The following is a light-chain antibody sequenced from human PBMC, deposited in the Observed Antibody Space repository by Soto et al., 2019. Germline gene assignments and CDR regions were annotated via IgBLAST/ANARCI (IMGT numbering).Light chain of an antibody. J-gene: IGLJ1*01. V-gene: IGLV2-14*01. Sequence: QSVLTQPASVSGSPGQSITISCTGTSRDIGGYNYVSWYQQHPGKAPKLMIYEVSNRPSGVSDRFSGSKSGNSASLTISGLHAEDEADYYCSSYASSSTPYVFGTGTKVTVL. CDR2: EVS. CDR3: SSYASSSTPYV. CDR1: SRDIGGYNY.